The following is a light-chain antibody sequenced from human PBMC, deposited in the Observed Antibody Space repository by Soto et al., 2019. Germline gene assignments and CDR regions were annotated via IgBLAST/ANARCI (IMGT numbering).Light chain of an antibody. CDR2: EGS. V-gene: IGLV2-23*01. Sequence: QSVLTQPASVSGSPGQSITISCTGTSSDVGSYNLVSWYQQHPGKAPKLMIYEGSKRPSGVSNRFSGSKSGNTASLTISGLQAEDEAHYYCCSYAGSRVFGGGTKVTVL. CDR1: SSDVGSYNL. CDR3: CSYAGSRV. J-gene: IGLJ3*02.